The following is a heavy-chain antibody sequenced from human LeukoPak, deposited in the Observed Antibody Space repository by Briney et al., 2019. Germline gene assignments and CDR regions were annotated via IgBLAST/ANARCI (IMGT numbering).Heavy chain of an antibody. CDR2: VHLNGGGT. Sequence: GASVKVSCTASGHIFTVDSIHWVRQAPAQGLEWLGWVHLNGGGTYRAQKFQGRVTMTKGSSISTASMELSGLTSDDTAVYCSGGTCYAWTDAVHVWGQGTMVTVSS. CDR1: GHIFTVDS. CDR3: GGTCYAWTDAVHV. J-gene: IGHJ3*01. D-gene: IGHD3-16*01. V-gene: IGHV1-2*02.